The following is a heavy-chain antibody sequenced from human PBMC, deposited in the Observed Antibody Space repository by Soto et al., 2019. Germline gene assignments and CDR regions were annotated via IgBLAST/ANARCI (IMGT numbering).Heavy chain of an antibody. V-gene: IGHV3-30-3*01. D-gene: IGHD2-21*02. CDR3: ARDCRYCGGDCYHFDY. CDR1: GFTFSSYA. Sequence: PGGSLRLSCAASGFTFSSYAMHWVRQAPGKGLEWVAVISYDGSNKYYADSVEGRFTISRDNSKNTLYLQMNSLRAEDTAVYYCARDCRYCGGDCYHFDYWGQGTLVTVSS. J-gene: IGHJ4*02. CDR2: ISYDGSNK.